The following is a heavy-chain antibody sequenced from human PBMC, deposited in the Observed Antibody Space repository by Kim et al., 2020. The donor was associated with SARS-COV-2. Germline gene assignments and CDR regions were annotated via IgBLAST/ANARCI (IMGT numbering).Heavy chain of an antibody. J-gene: IGHJ6*03. V-gene: IGHV3-64*01. CDR2: ISSNGGST. Sequence: GGSLRLSCAASGFTFSSYAMHWVRQAPGKGLEYVSAISSNGGSTYYANSVTGRFTISRENSKYTMYFQMGSLRPEDMAVYFCERESTPAACYYYFYFMD. CDR1: GFTFSSYA. CDR3: ERESTPAACYYYFYFMD. D-gene: IGHD2-2*01.